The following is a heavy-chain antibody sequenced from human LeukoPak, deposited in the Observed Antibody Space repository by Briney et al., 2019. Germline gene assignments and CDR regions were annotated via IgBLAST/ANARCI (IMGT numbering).Heavy chain of an antibody. J-gene: IGHJ4*02. Sequence: GGSLRLSCAASGFTFSGYGMHWVRQAPGKGLEWVTFIRYDERNKYYADSVKGRFTISRDNAKNSLYLQMNSLRPEDTAVYYCTRPTEYWGQGALVTVSS. CDR2: IRYDERNK. V-gene: IGHV3-30*02. CDR3: TRPTEY. CDR1: GFTFSGYG.